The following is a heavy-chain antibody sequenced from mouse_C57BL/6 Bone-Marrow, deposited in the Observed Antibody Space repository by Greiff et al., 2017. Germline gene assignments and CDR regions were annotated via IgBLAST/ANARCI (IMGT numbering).Heavy chain of an antibody. CDR2: ISSGGSTI. J-gene: IGHJ2*01. V-gene: IGHV5-17*01. Sequence: DVQLVESGGGLVKPGGSLKLSCEASGFTFSAYGMHWVRQAPEKGLEWVAYISSGGSTIYYADTVKGRFTISRDNAKKTLFLQMTSLRSDDTAVYYCARGEGFDYWGQGTTLTVSS. CDR3: ARGEGFDY. CDR1: GFTFSAYG.